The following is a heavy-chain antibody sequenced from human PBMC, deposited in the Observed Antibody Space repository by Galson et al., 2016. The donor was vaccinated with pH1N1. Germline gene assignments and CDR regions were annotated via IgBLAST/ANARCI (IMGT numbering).Heavy chain of an antibody. CDR3: ARAVATRESF. V-gene: IGHV3-7*03. CDR1: GFTFTDFW. D-gene: IGHD5-24*01. J-gene: IGHJ4*02. Sequence: SLRLSCAASGFTFTDFWMTWVRQPPGRGLEWVANIKQDGSDQNYVDSVKGRFTISRDNVKNSTFLHMYSLRAEDTAVYYCARAVATRESFWGQGTLVTVSS. CDR2: IKQDGSDQ.